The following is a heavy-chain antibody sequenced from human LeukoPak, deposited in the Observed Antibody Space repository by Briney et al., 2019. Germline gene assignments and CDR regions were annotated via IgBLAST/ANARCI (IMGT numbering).Heavy chain of an antibody. CDR2: ISSSSSYI. V-gene: IGHV3-21*01. CDR3: ARLDELGYCSSTSYYPFDP. Sequence: GGSLRLSCAVSGITLSNYGMTWVRQAPGKGLEWVSSISSSSSYIYYADSVKGRFTISRDNAKNSLYLQMNSLRAEDTAVYYCARLDELGYCSSTSYYPFDPWGQGTLVTVSS. J-gene: IGHJ5*02. D-gene: IGHD2-2*01. CDR1: GITLSNYG.